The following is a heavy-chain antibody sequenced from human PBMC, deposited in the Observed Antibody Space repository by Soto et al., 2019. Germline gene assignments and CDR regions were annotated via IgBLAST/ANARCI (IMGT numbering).Heavy chain of an antibody. D-gene: IGHD3-10*01. CDR1: GFPFTTYG. V-gene: IGHV3-30*03. CDR3: VGGQYYFDY. CDR2: ISYDGSNT. Sequence: QVQPVESGGGVVQPGRSLRLFCAASGFPFTTYGMHWVREGPGKGLEWVAVISYDGSNTYYADSVKGRFTISRDNSKNTLYLQMNSLRPEDTALYYCVGGQYYFDYRGQGTLVTVSS. J-gene: IGHJ4*02.